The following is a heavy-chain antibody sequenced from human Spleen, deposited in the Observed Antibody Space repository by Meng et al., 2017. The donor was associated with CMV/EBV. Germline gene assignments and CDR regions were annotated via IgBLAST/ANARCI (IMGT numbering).Heavy chain of an antibody. CDR2: IYSVGST. CDR1: GFSVNTNY. CDR3: ARDSRGRPGYFDS. Sequence: GESLKISCAASGFSVNTNYVNWVRQAPGKGLEWVSVIYSVGSTYYADSVKGRFTISRDNSKNTLYLQMNSLRAEDTALYYCARDSRGRPGYFDSWGQGTLVTVSS. D-gene: IGHD1-14*01. V-gene: IGHV3-53*01. J-gene: IGHJ4*02.